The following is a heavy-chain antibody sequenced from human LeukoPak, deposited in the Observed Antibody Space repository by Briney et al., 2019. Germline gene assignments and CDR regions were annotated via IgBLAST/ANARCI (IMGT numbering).Heavy chain of an antibody. CDR2: IRYDGSNR. D-gene: IGHD3-3*01. CDR3: AKADVVNPRFLEWPAGLGAFDI. Sequence: PGGSLRLSCAASGFTFSSYGMHWVRQAPGKGLEWVAFIRYDGSNRYYADSVKGRFTISRDNSKNTLYLQMNSLRAEDTAVYYCAKADVVNPRFLEWPAGLGAFDIWGQGTMVTVSS. J-gene: IGHJ3*02. CDR1: GFTFSSYG. V-gene: IGHV3-30*02.